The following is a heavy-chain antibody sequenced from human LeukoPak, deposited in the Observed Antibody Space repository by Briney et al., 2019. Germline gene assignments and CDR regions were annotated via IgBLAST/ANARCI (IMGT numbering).Heavy chain of an antibody. CDR2: IYHSGST. D-gene: IGHD2-2*01. J-gene: IGHJ3*02. CDR1: GGSISSGGYS. CDR3: ARDCSSTSCPYRDAFDI. V-gene: IGHV4-30-2*01. Sequence: PSETLSLTCAVSGGSISSGGYSCSWIRQPPGEGLEWIGYIYHSGSTYYNPSLKSRVTISVDRSKNQFSLKLSSVTAADTAVYYCARDCSSTSCPYRDAFDIWGQGTMVTVSS.